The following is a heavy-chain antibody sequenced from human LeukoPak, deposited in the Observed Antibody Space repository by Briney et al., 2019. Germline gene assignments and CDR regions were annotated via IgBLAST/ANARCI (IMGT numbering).Heavy chain of an antibody. CDR1: GYTFTGYY. J-gene: IGHJ4*02. V-gene: IGHV1-2*06. CDR2: INPNSGGT. CDR3: ARDPGHSSGSDY. Sequence: ASVKVSCKASGYTFTGYYMHWVRQAPGQGLEWMGRINPNSGGTNYAQKFQGRVTMTRDTSISTAYMELSRLRSDDTAVYYCARDPGHSSGSDYWGQGTLVTVSS. D-gene: IGHD6-19*01.